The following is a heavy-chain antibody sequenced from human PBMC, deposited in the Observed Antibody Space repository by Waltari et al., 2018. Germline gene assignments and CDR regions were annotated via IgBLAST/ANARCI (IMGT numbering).Heavy chain of an antibody. CDR2: ISWDGGST. CDR3: AKDGGSGGSYYYYYMDV. CDR1: GFTFDDYA. V-gene: IGHV3-43D*04. D-gene: IGHD2-15*01. Sequence: EVQLVESGGVVVQPGGSLRLSCAASGFTFDDYAMPWVRQAPGKGLEWVSLISWDGGSTYYADSVKGRFTISRDNSKNSLYLQMNSLRAEDTALYYCAKDGGSGGSYYYYYMDVWGKGTTVTVSS. J-gene: IGHJ6*03.